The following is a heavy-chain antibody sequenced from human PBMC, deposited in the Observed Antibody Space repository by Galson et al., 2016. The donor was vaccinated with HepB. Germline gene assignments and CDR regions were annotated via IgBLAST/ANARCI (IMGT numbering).Heavy chain of an antibody. CDR1: GGSISSSSYY. CDR2: MYYSGST. V-gene: IGHV4-39*01. CDR3: ASGGAIDSGMYKIN. J-gene: IGHJ1*01. D-gene: IGHD6-25*01. Sequence: SETLSLTCTVSGGSISSSSYYWGWIRQPPGKGLEWIGNMYYSGSTFYNPSLKSRVTISEDTSKNQFSLKVSSVTAAETAVYYCASGGAIDSGMYKINWGQGNLVTVSS.